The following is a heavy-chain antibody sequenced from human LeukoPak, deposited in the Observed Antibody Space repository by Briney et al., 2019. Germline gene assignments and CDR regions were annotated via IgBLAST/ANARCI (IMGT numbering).Heavy chain of an antibody. V-gene: IGHV1-69*05. CDR3: ATTRGSYYYYYMDV. CDR2: IIPIFGTA. Sequence: SVKVSCKASGGTFSSYAISWVRQAPGQGLEWIGRIIPIFGTANYAHKFQGRGTITTEESTSTAYMELSSLRSEDPAVYYCATTRGSYYYYYMDVWGKGTTVPVSS. CDR1: GGTFSSYA. D-gene: IGHD5-24*01. J-gene: IGHJ6*03.